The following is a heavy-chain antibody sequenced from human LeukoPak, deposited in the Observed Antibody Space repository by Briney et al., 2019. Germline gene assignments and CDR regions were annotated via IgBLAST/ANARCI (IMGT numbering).Heavy chain of an antibody. D-gene: IGHD6-19*01. J-gene: IGHJ4*02. V-gene: IGHV1-8*03. CDR2: MNPNSGNT. CDR3: AREGSAVAGIGFDY. Sequence: GVSVKVSCKASGYTFTSYDINWVRQATGQGLEWMGWMNPNSGNTGYAQKFQGRVTITRNTSISTAYMELSSLRSEDTAAYYCAREGSAVAGIGFDYWGQGTLVTVSS. CDR1: GYTFTSYD.